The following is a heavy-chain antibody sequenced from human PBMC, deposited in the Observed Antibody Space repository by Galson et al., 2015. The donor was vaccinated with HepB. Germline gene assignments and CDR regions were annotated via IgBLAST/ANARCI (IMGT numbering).Heavy chain of an antibody. V-gene: IGHV1-46*01. CDR1: GYIFTNYH. CDR2: INPSDGST. J-gene: IGHJ5*02. CDR3: ARVRYDSSGYDP. D-gene: IGHD3-22*01. Sequence: SVKVSCKASGYIFTNYHIHWARQAPGQGLEWMGLINPSDGSTAYAQKFQGRLTMTKDTSTSTVYMELSSLRSEDTAVYYCARVRYDSSGYDPFGQGTLVTVSS.